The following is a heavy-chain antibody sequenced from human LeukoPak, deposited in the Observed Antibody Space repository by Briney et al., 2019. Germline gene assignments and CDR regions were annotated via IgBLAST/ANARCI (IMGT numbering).Heavy chain of an antibody. D-gene: IGHD3-16*02. CDR3: ARQRLRLGELSLLLDY. V-gene: IGHV3-64*01. J-gene: IGHJ4*02. Sequence: GGPLRLSCAASGFTFSSYAMHWVRQAPGKGLEYVSVITSNGGSTYYANSVKGRFTISRDNSKNTLYLQMGSLRAEDMAVYYCARQRLRLGELSLLLDYWGQGILVTVSS. CDR2: ITSNGGST. CDR1: GFTFSSYA.